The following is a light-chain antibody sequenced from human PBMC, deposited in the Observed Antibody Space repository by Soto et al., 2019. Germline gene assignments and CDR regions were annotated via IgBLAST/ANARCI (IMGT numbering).Light chain of an antibody. CDR3: AAWDDSLNGVV. CDR2: SNN. Sequence: QSVLTQPPSASGTPGQRVTIACSGSSSNIGSNTLNWYQQLPGTAPKLLIYSNNQRPSGVPDRFSGSKSGTSASLAINGLPSEDGADYYCAAWDDSLNGVVFGGGTKLTVL. CDR1: SSNIGSNT. V-gene: IGLV1-44*01. J-gene: IGLJ2*01.